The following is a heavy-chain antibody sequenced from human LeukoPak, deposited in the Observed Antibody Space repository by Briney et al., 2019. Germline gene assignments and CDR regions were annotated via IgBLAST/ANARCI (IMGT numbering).Heavy chain of an antibody. CDR2: ISGSGGST. J-gene: IGHJ4*02. CDR3: AKDRPPRITMVRGVWFDY. D-gene: IGHD3-10*01. CDR1: GFTFSSYA. Sequence: GGSLRLSCAASGFTFSSYAMSWVRQAPGKGLEWVSAISGSGGSTYYADSVKGRFTISRDNSKNTLYLQMNSLRAEDTAVYYCAKDRPPRITMVRGVWFDYWGQGTQVTVSS. V-gene: IGHV3-23*01.